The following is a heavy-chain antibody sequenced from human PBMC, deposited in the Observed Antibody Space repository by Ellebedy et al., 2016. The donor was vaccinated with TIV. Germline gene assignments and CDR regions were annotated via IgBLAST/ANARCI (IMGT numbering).Heavy chain of an antibody. CDR3: ARDPGGGGDFGDNWFDP. V-gene: IGHV3-66*01. CDR1: GIIVSDYF. Sequence: GESLKISCEASGIIVSDYFMNWVRQAPGKGLEWVSVLYPDAKTNYTDSVNGRFIVSRDSSKNNLYLQMNSLTVEDTAVYYCARDPGGGGDFGDNWFDPWGQGTLVTVSS. D-gene: IGHD2-21*01. CDR2: LYPDAKT. J-gene: IGHJ5*02.